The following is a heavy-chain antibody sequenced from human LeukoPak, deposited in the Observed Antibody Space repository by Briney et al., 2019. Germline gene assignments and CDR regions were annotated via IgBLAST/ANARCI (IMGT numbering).Heavy chain of an antibody. CDR2: ISYHGTNK. J-gene: IGHJ6*02. Sequence: GGSLRLSCAASGFTFSSYDIHWVRQAPGKGLEWVALISYHGTNKYYADSVKGRFTISRDRSKNTLYLQMNSLRAEDTAVYYCAKNNGDYYYYYGMDVWGQGTTVTVSS. CDR3: AKNNGDYYYYYGMDV. D-gene: IGHD4-17*01. CDR1: GFTFSSYD. V-gene: IGHV3-30*18.